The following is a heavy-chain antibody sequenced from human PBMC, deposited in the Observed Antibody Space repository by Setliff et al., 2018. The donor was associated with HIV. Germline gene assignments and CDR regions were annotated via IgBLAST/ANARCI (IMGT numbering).Heavy chain of an antibody. V-gene: IGHV1-69-2*01. CDR1: KYTFTDYY. D-gene: IGHD6-19*01. CDR2: VDPEDDKT. J-gene: IGHJ4*02. CDR3: ATGNSGWYQTIDY. Sequence: KVSCKASKYTFTDYYMHWVQQAPGKGLEWMGRVDPEDDKTIYAEKFQGRVTMTTATSSDTAYMELSSLRSEGTAVYYCATGNSGWYQTIDYWGQGTLVTVSS.